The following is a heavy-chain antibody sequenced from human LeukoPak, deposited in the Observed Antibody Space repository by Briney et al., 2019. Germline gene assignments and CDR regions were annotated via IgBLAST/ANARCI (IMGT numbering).Heavy chain of an antibody. Sequence: PGGSLRLSCAASGFTFSHYGMNWVRQAPGKGLEWVAFIRYDGSNKYYADSVKGRFTISRDNSKNTLYLQMNSLRAEDTAVYYCAKGPLRYFDWLPDYWGQGTLVTVSS. CDR3: AKGPLRYFDWLPDY. J-gene: IGHJ4*02. V-gene: IGHV3-30*02. CDR2: IRYDGSNK. D-gene: IGHD3-9*01. CDR1: GFTFSHYG.